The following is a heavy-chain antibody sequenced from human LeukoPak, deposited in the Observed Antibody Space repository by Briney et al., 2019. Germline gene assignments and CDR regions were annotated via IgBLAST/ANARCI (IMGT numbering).Heavy chain of an antibody. D-gene: IGHD3-10*01. Sequence: ASVKVSCKASGYTFTGYYMHWVRQAPGQGLEWIGRINPNSGDTNFAQKFQGRVTMTRDTSITTAYMELSRLRSDDTAVYYCATRKTGSGSLDYWGQGTLVTVSS. V-gene: IGHV1-2*06. CDR3: ATRKTGSGSLDY. J-gene: IGHJ4*02. CDR2: INPNSGDT. CDR1: GYTFTGYY.